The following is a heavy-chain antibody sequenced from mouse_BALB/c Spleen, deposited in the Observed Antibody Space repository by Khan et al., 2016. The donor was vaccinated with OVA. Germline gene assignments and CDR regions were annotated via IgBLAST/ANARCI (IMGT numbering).Heavy chain of an antibody. J-gene: IGHJ4*01. V-gene: IGHV9-3-1*01. CDR2: INTYTGEP. CDR3: AGPPYFSYTLDY. Sequence: QIQLVQSGPELKKPGETVKISCKASGYTFTNYGMNWVKQSPGKALKWMGRINTYTGEPTYADDFKGRFAFSLETSATTAYLQINNLKNEDTATYFCAGPPYFSYTLDYWGQGTSVTVSS. CDR1: GYTFTNYG. D-gene: IGHD2-10*01.